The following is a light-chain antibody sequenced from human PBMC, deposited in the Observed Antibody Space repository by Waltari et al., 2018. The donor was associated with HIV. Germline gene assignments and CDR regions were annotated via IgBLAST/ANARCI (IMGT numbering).Light chain of an antibody. CDR1: SSDVGGPKY. CDR3: NSYAGSNNWV. Sequence: QSALTQPPSASGSPGQSVPISCTGTSSDVGGPKYFPWYQQHPGKAPKLMIYEVNKRPSGVPDRFSGSKSANTASLTVSGLQADDEADYYCNSYAGSNNWVFGGGTKLTVL. CDR2: EVN. J-gene: IGLJ3*02. V-gene: IGLV2-8*01.